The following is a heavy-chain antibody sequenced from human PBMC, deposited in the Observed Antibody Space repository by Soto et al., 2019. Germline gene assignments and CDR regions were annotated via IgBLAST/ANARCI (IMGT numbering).Heavy chain of an antibody. J-gene: IGHJ3*02. CDR2: IVVRSGNT. CDR3: AADPYRITMIVASFPGAFAI. V-gene: IGHV1-58*01. D-gene: IGHD3-22*01. Sequence: SVKVSCKASGFTFTSSAVQWVRRARGQRLEWIGWIVVRSGNTNYAQKFQERVTITRDMSTSTAYMELSSLRSEDTAVYYCAADPYRITMIVASFPGAFAIWRQGTMVTVSS. CDR1: GFTFTSSA.